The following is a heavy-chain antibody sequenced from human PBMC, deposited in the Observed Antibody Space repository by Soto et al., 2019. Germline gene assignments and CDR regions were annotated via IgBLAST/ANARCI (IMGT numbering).Heavy chain of an antibody. CDR2: IYSSGTT. Sequence: SETLSLTCSVSGGSISGHYWSWIRLPAGRRLQWVGRIYSSGTTNYNPSLKSRVRMSVDTDRNSFSLRLSSVTAADTAVYYCARALPPGLPPYWGLLPLVTVSS. CDR1: GGSISGHY. V-gene: IGHV4-4*07. CDR3: ARALPPGLPPY. J-gene: IGHJ4*02.